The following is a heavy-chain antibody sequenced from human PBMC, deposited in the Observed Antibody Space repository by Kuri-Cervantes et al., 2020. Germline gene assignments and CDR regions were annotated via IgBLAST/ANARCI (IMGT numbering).Heavy chain of an antibody. CDR1: GFTFSSYA. V-gene: IGHV3-30-3*01. Sequence: GESLKISCAASGFTFSSYAMHWVRQAPGKGLEWVAVISYDGSNKYYADSVKGRFTISRDNSKNTLYLQMNSLRAEDTVVYYCAKEEVGSGWPYYYYYYGMDVWGQGTTVTVSS. CDR3: AKEEVGSGWPYYYYYYGMDV. J-gene: IGHJ6*02. CDR2: ISYDGSNK. D-gene: IGHD6-19*01.